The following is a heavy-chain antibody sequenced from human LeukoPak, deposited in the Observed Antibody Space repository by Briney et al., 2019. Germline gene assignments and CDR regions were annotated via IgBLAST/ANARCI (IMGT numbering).Heavy chain of an antibody. CDR2: IYHSGST. Sequence: PSQTLSLTCAVSGGSISSGGYSWSWIRQPPGKGLEWIGYIYHSGSTYYNPSLKSRVTISVDRSKNQFSLKLSSVTAADTAVYYCARVNGRYSGYVFWFDPWGQGTLVTVSS. D-gene: IGHD5-12*01. CDR3: ARVNGRYSGYVFWFDP. V-gene: IGHV4-30-2*01. CDR1: GGSISSGGYS. J-gene: IGHJ5*02.